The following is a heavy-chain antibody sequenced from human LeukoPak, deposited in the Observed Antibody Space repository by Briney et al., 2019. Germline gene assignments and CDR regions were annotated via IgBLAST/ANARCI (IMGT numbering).Heavy chain of an antibody. CDR2: TRNKANSYTT. V-gene: IGHV3-72*01. CDR1: GFTFSSYP. CDR3: TTDVDDAFDI. J-gene: IGHJ3*02. Sequence: GGSLRLSCAASGFTFSSYPMDWVRQAPGKGLEWVGRTRNKANSYTTEYAASVKGRFTISRDDSKNTLYLQMNSLKTEDTAVYYCTTDVDDAFDIWGQGTMVTVSS.